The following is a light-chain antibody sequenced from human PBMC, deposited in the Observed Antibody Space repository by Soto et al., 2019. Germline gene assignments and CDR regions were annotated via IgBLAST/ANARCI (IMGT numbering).Light chain of an antibody. CDR2: SAS. Sequence: DIQMTLSPTSLSASVGYSVTISCRASQTISSYLNWYQQQPGKAPKLLIYSASNLQTGVPSRFSGSGFGTDYTLTISSLQPADFATYYCQQTFKTPHTFGQGTKVDI. CDR1: QTISSY. J-gene: IGKJ2*01. V-gene: IGKV1-39*01. CDR3: QQTFKTPHT.